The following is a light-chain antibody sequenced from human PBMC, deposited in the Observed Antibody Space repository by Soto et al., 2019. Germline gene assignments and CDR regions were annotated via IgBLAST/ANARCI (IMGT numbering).Light chain of an antibody. J-gene: IGKJ1*01. V-gene: IGKV3-20*01. CDR1: QSVTNSY. CDR2: GAS. Sequence: EIELSQSPDTLSLSPGERATISCRASQSVTNSYLAWYQQKPGQAPRLLISGASIRATGIPDRFSGSGSGTDFTLTISSLEPEDFALYFCHQYGTSPLTFGPGTKVEF. CDR3: HQYGTSPLT.